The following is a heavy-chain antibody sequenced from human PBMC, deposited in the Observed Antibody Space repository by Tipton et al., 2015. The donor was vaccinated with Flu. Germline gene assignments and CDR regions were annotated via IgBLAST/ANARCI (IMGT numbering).Heavy chain of an antibody. CDR1: SGSFSGYF. V-gene: IGHV3-11*04. J-gene: IGHJ4*02. D-gene: IGHD6-19*01. Sequence: LSLTCAVYSGSFSGYFWSWIRQPPGKGLEWLSYISSGGSTTYYADSVKGRFTVSRDNARNSLYLQVNSLRVEDTAVYYCATSSGWYYWGQGTLVAVSS. CDR2: ISSGGSTT. CDR3: ATSSGWYY.